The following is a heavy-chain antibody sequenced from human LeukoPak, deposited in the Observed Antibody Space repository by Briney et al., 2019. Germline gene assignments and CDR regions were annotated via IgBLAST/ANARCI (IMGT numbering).Heavy chain of an antibody. CDR1: GGTFSSYA. Sequence: SVKVSCKASGGTFSSYAISWVRQAPGQGREWMGRIIPIFGIANYAQKFQGRVTITADKSTRTAYMELSSLRPEDTAVYYCEKKSSVVVTAGDAFDIWGQGTMVTVSS. D-gene: IGHD2-21*02. V-gene: IGHV1-69*04. CDR3: EKKSSVVVTAGDAFDI. CDR2: IIPIFGIA. J-gene: IGHJ3*02.